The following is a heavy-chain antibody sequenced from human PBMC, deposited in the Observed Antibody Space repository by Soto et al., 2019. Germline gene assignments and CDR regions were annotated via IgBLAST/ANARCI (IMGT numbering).Heavy chain of an antibody. D-gene: IGHD2-2*02. Sequence: QVQLVQSGAEVKKPGSSVKVSCKASGGTFSSYTISWVRQAPGQGLEWMGRIIPILGIANYAQKFQGRVTITADKSTSTAYMELSSLRSEDTAVDYCAMEYCSSPSCYRDYWGQGTLVTVSS. CDR3: AMEYCSSPSCYRDY. CDR2: IIPILGIA. V-gene: IGHV1-69*02. CDR1: GGTFSSYT. J-gene: IGHJ4*02.